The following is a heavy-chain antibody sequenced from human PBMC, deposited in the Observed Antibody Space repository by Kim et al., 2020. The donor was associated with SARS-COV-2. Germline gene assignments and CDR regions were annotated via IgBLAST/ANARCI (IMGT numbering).Heavy chain of an antibody. J-gene: IGHJ2*01. Sequence: GGSLRLSCAASGFTFSLYTMNWVRQAPGKGPEWISHISSTSSTIYYADSVKGRLTVSRDNAKNSLYLQMNSLRAEDTAIYFCTRENFWYFDLWGRGTLVT. CDR3: TRENFWYFDL. CDR2: ISSTSSTI. CDR1: GFTFSLYT. V-gene: IGHV3-48*04. D-gene: IGHD1-7*01.